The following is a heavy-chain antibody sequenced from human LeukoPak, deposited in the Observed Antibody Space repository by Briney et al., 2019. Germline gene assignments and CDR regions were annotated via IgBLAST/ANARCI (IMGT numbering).Heavy chain of an antibody. CDR1: GDSISTSSYY. CDR3: ARRGPNIVVVPAAIFYAFDI. V-gene: IGHV4-39*01. CDR2: IYYSGST. D-gene: IGHD2-2*01. Sequence: PSETLSLTCSVSGDSISTSSYYWGWIRQPPGKGLEWIGTIYYSGSTYYNPSLKSRVTISVDTSKNQFSLKLSSVTAADTAVYYCARRGPNIVVVPAAIFYAFDIWGQGTMVTVSS. J-gene: IGHJ3*02.